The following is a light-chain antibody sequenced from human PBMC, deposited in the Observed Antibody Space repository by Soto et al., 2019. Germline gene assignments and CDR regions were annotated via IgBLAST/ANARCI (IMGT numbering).Light chain of an antibody. Sequence: QSALTQPASVPGSPGQSITISCTGTSSDVGGYNYVSWYQQHPGKAPKLMIYDVSNRPSGVSYRFSGSKSGNTASLTISGLQAEDEADYYCSSFTSSTTYVFGTGTKLTVL. CDR1: SSDVGGYNY. J-gene: IGLJ1*01. CDR3: SSFTSSTTYV. V-gene: IGLV2-14*01. CDR2: DVS.